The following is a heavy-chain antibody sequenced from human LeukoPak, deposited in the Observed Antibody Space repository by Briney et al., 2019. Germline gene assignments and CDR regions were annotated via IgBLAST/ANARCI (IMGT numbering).Heavy chain of an antibody. CDR3: ANFEPGYTSSWYAEF. D-gene: IGHD6-13*01. V-gene: IGHV3-48*01. J-gene: IGHJ4*02. CDR1: GFTFSSSR. Sequence: PGESLRLSCEVSGFTFSSSRMNWVRQAPGKGLEWVSYISSRGTTKHYADSVKGRFTISRDNAKNALYLQMNSLRVEDTAVYYCANFEPGYTSSWYAEFWGQGTLVTVSS. CDR2: ISSRGTTK.